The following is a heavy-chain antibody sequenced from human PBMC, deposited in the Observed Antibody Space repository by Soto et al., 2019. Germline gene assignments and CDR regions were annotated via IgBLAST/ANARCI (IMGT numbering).Heavy chain of an antibody. J-gene: IGHJ6*02. Sequence: SETLSLTCTVSGASVDTYSWSWIRQPAWRGLEWIGRIYTSASTNYSPSLKGRVTLSVDTSKNQVSLKLTSVTAADTAIYYCAKDREEGYNFYYGMDVWGQGATVTASS. D-gene: IGHD2-2*02. CDR2: IYTSAST. CDR1: GASVDTYS. CDR3: AKDREEGYNFYYGMDV. V-gene: IGHV4-4*07.